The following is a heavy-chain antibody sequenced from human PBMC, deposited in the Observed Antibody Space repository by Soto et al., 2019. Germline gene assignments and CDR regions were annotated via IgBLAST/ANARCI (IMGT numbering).Heavy chain of an antibody. Sequence: GGSLRLSCAASGFTFSGYDMNWVRQAPGKGLEYVSSISSNGASIYYADSVKGRFTISRDNSKNTLYLQMSSLRAEDTAVYYCVKDWDRRSCFNGFDLWGQGTLVTVSS. CDR1: GFTFSGYD. V-gene: IGHV3-64D*06. J-gene: IGHJ5*02. CDR2: ISSNGASI. CDR3: VKDWDRRSCFNGFDL. D-gene: IGHD6-6*01.